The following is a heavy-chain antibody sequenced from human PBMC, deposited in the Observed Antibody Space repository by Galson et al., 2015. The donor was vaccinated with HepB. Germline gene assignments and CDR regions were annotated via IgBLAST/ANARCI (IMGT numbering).Heavy chain of an antibody. CDR2: ISSSSSYI. CDR1: GFTFSSYS. D-gene: IGHD5-18*01. V-gene: IGHV3-21*01. CDR3: ARVSPYVDTAMADY. Sequence: SLRLSCAASGFTFSSYSMNWVRQAPGKGLEWVSSISSSSSYIYYAGSVKGRFTISRDNAKNSLYLQMNSLRAEDTAVYYCARVSPYVDTAMADYWGQGTLVTVSS. J-gene: IGHJ4*02.